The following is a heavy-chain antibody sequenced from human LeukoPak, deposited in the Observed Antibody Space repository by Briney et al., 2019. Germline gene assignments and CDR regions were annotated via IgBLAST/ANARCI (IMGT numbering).Heavy chain of an antibody. V-gene: IGHV3-33*01. CDR2: IWFDGSNK. CDR3: ARAPDYGGNSEGYFYY. Sequence: GGSLRLSCAASGFTFSNYAMHWVRQAPGKGLEWVALIWFDGSNKYYADSVKGRFTISRDNSNNSLYLQMNSLRAEDTAVYYCARAPDYGGNSEGYFYYWGQGTLVTVSS. J-gene: IGHJ4*02. CDR1: GFTFSNYA. D-gene: IGHD4-23*01.